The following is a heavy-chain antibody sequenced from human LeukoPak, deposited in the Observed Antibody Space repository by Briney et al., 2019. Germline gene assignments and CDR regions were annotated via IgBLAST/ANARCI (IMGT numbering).Heavy chain of an antibody. D-gene: IGHD4-11*01. V-gene: IGHV1-69*05. CDR2: ITPIFGTA. Sequence: SVKVSCKASGGTFSSYAISWVRQAPGQGLEWMGRITPIFGTANYAQKFQGRVTITTDESTSTAYMELSSLRSEDTAVYYCARTTALDAFDIWGQGTMVTVSS. CDR3: ARTTALDAFDI. J-gene: IGHJ3*02. CDR1: GGTFSSYA.